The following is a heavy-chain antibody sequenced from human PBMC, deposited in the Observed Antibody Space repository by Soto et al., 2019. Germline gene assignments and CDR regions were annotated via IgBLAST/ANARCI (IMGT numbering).Heavy chain of an antibody. CDR2: IRNRAYGGTT. V-gene: IGHV3-49*03. CDR1: GFAFGDYT. CDR3: TRGTSRYYDRSCYY. Sequence: GGSLRLSCTGSGFAFGDYTMSWFRQAPGKGLEWVGFIRNRAYGGTTEYAASVKGRFTISRDDSRSIAYLQMNSLKTEDTSVYYCTRGTSRYYDRSCYYCGQGP. J-gene: IGHJ4*02. D-gene: IGHD3-22*01.